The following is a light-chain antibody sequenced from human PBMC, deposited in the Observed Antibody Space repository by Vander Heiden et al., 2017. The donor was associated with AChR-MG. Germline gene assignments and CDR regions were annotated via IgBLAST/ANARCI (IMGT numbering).Light chain of an antibody. V-gene: IGKV1-33*01. J-gene: IGKJ4*01. Sequence: DTQTTQSPSSLSASVGDRVTITCQASQDISNYINWYQQKPGKAPKLLIYDASNLETGVPSRFSGSGSGTDFTFTISRLQPEDIEKYYCQQYDNLPLTFGGGTKVEIK. CDR3: QQYDNLPLT. CDR1: QDISNY. CDR2: DAS.